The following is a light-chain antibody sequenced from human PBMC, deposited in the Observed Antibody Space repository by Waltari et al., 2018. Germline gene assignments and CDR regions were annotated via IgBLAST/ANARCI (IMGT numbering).Light chain of an antibody. CDR1: QSVSSY. V-gene: IGKV3-11*01. CDR3: QQRDNWPPVGT. J-gene: IGKJ3*01. Sequence: EIVLTQSPVTLSLSPGESATLSCRASQSVSSYLAWYQQKPGQAPRLLNYDASHRASGLPDRFSGSWSGTDFTLTISSLEPEYFAVYYCQQRDNWPPVGTFGPGTKVEIK. CDR2: DAS.